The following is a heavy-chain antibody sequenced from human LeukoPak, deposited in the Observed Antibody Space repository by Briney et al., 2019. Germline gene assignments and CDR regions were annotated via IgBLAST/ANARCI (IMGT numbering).Heavy chain of an antibody. Sequence: PSETLSLTCAVYGGSFSGYYWSWIRQPPGKGLEWIGEINHSGSTNYNPSLKSRVTISVDTFKNQFSLKLSSVTAADTAVYYCASLGRGFSDDYWGQGTLVTVSS. V-gene: IGHV4-34*01. CDR1: GGSFSGYY. CDR3: ASLGRGFSDDY. D-gene: IGHD3-10*01. CDR2: INHSGST. J-gene: IGHJ4*02.